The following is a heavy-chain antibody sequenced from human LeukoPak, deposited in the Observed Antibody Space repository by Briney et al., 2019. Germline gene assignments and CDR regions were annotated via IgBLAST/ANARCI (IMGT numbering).Heavy chain of an antibody. CDR3: ARDLAGFEEPRYYYYMDV. CDR1: GFTVNRNV. CDR2: IYSDDRA. Sequence: GGSLRLSCVASGFTVNRNVMSWVRQAPGKGLEWVSLIYSDDRAFYADSVKGRFTISRNKSKNTLFLQMSSLKPEDTAIYYCARDLAGFEEPRYYYYMDVWGKGTTVTVSS. V-gene: IGHV3-66*02. D-gene: IGHD1-14*01. J-gene: IGHJ6*03.